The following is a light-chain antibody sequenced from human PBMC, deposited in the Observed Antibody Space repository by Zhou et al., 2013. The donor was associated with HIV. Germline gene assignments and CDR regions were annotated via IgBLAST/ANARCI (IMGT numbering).Light chain of an antibody. CDR3: QQYGRYPPT. Sequence: DIQMTQSPSTLSASVGDRITITCRASQSVSTYLAWYQQRPGRAPKLLVSGASTLESGVPSRFSGSGSGTDFILTINSLQPDDSGTYYCQQYGRYPPTFGGGLRLRS. J-gene: IGKJ4*01. V-gene: IGKV1-5*01. CDR2: GAS. CDR1: QSVSTY.